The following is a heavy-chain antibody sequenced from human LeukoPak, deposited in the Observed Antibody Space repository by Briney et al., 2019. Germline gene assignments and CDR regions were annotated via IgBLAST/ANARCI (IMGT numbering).Heavy chain of an antibody. Sequence: QPGGSLRLSGPASGFTVSSNYMNWVRQAPGKGLEWVSMIYPNGNTFYTDSVKGRFTISRDDSKNTLDLQMSSLRAEDTAVYYCARRGHGYGSPFDYWGQGTLVTVSS. CDR3: ARRGHGYGSPFDY. V-gene: IGHV3-66*04. J-gene: IGHJ4*02. CDR2: IYPNGNT. D-gene: IGHD5-18*01. CDR1: GFTVSSNY.